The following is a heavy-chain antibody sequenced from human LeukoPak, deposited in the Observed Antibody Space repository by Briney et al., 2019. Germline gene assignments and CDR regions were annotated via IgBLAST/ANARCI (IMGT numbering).Heavy chain of an antibody. CDR1: GGSISSSTYS. CDR3: ARHSGSYGIYRFDP. CDR2: IYYSGST. J-gene: IGHJ5*02. D-gene: IGHD1-26*01. Sequence: PWETLSLTCTVSGGSISSSTYSWGWIRQPPGKGLEWIGSIYYSGSTYYNPSLKSRVTISVDTSKNQFSLKLSSVAAADTAVYYCARHSGSYGIYRFDPWGQGTLVPASS. V-gene: IGHV4-39*01.